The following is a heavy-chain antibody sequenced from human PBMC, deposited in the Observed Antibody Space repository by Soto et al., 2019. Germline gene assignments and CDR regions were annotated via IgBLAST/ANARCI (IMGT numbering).Heavy chain of an antibody. CDR2: ISYDGSNK. J-gene: IGHJ4*02. CDR1: GFTFSSYA. D-gene: IGHD3-16*01. V-gene: IGHV3-30-3*01. CDR3: ARAYEGDYFDY. Sequence: QVQLVESGGGGVQPGRSLRLSCAASGFTFSSYAMHWVRQAPGKGLEWVAVISYDGSNKYYADSVKGRFTISRDNSKNTLYLQMNSLRAEDTAVYYCARAYEGDYFDYWGQGTLVTGSS.